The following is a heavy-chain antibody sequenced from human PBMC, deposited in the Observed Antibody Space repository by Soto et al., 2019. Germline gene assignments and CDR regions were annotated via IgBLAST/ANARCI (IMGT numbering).Heavy chain of an antibody. D-gene: IGHD4-17*01. CDR1: AGSPSPHSYY. J-gene: IGHJ5*02. V-gene: IGHV4-61*01. CDR3: ARDRHGGFSDYFDL. Sequence: SETLSLTCTVSAGSPSPHSYYWSWIRQPPGKGLEWIGYIYYSGSTNYNPSLKSRVTISIDTSKNQLSLKLTSVTAADTAVYYCARDRHGGFSDYFDLWGQGTLVSGSA. CDR2: IYYSGST.